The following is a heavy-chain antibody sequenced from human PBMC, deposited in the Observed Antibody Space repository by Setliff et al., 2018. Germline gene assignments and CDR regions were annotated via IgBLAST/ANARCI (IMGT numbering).Heavy chain of an antibody. J-gene: IGHJ4*02. CDR1: GYSISSGYI. V-gene: IGHV4-38-2*02. CDR3: ARDLGHGGDSDY. CDR2: IGHTGSI. D-gene: IGHD2-21*02. Sequence: SETLSLTCTVSGYSISSGYIWGWIRQPPGKGLEWVGNIGHTGSINYNPSLRSRLTISRDTSRNQVSLKLNSVTATDTAVYYCARDLGHGGDSDYWGQGILVTVSS.